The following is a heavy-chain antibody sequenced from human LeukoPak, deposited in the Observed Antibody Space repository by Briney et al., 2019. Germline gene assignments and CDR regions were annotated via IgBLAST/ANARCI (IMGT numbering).Heavy chain of an antibody. CDR3: ARALVHYDSSGYDWFDP. J-gene: IGHJ5*02. V-gene: IGHV1-8*01. D-gene: IGHD3-22*01. CDR1: GYTFTSYD. Sequence: GASVKVSCKASGYTFTSYDINWVRQATGQGLEWMGWMNPNSGNTGYAQKFQGRVTMTRNTSISTAYMELSSLRSEDTAVYYCARALVHYDSSGYDWFDPWGQGTLVTVSS. CDR2: MNPNSGNT.